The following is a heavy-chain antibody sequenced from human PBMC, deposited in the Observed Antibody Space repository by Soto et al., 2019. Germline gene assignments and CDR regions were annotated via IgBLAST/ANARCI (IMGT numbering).Heavy chain of an antibody. D-gene: IGHD3-10*01. J-gene: IGHJ5*02. CDR2: INPNSGGT. V-gene: IGHV1-2*02. Sequence: ASVKVSCKASGYTSTGYYMHCVRQAPGQGLEWMGWINPNSGGTNYAQKFQGRVTMTRDTSISTAYMELSRLRSDDTAVYYCARRNELLKTPYWFDPWGQGTLVTVSS. CDR1: GYTSTGYY. CDR3: ARRNELLKTPYWFDP.